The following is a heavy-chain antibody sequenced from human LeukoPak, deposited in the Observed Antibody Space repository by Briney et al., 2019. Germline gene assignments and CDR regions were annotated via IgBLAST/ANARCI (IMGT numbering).Heavy chain of an antibody. Sequence: SETLSLTCTVSGSSITTYTHWGWIRQSPGKGLEWIASIHHTGNTYYNPSLESRVTISIDTSENQFSLEVRSVTAADTAVYYCARGYCSGGSCYSYYYYNYMDVWGKGTTVTVSS. J-gene: IGHJ6*03. CDR2: IHHTGNT. D-gene: IGHD2-15*01. CDR1: GSSITTYTH. CDR3: ARGYCSGGSCYSYYYYNYMDV. V-gene: IGHV4-38-2*02.